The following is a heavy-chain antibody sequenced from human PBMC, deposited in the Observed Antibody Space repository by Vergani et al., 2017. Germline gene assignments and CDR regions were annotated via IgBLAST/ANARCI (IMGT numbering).Heavy chain of an antibody. CDR1: GYTFTGYY. D-gene: IGHD6-19*01. J-gene: IGHJ4*02. V-gene: IGHV1-2*02. CDR3: ARRQWLPTLSFDY. Sequence: QVQLVQSGAEVKKPGASVKVSCKASGYTFTGYYMHWVRQAPGQGLEWMGWINPNSGGTNYAQKFKGRVTMTRDTSISTAYMELSRLKSDDTAVDYCARRQWLPTLSFDYWGQGTLVTVSS. CDR2: INPNSGGT.